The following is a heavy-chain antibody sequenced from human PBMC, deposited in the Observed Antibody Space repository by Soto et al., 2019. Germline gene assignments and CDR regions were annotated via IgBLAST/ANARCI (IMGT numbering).Heavy chain of an antibody. J-gene: IGHJ4*02. CDR3: ARDANDYGYYFGS. CDR2: ISKSSSTI. CDR1: GFTFSTYS. V-gene: IGHV3-48*02. Sequence: EVLLVESGGGLVQPGGSLRLSFAASGFTFSTYSMNWVRQAPGKGLEWVSYISKSSSTILYADSVKGRFTISRDNAKNTLYLQMNSLRDEDTAVYYCARDANDYGYYFGSWGQGTLVTVSS. D-gene: IGHD4-17*01.